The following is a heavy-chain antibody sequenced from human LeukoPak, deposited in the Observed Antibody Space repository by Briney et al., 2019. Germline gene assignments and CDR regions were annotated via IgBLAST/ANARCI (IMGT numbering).Heavy chain of an antibody. Sequence: ASVKVSCKASGYTFTGYYMHWVRQAPGQGLEWMGWINPNSGGTSYAQKFQGWVTMTRDTSISTAYMELSRLRSDDTAVYYCARGAAGLRLGELSFFDYWGQGTLVTVSS. CDR3: ARGAAGLRLGELSFFDY. CDR1: GYTFTGYY. V-gene: IGHV1-2*04. D-gene: IGHD3-16*02. CDR2: INPNSGGT. J-gene: IGHJ4*02.